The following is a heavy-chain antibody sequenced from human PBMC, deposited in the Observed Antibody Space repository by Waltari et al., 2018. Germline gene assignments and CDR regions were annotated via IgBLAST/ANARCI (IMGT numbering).Heavy chain of an antibody. CDR1: GFSVTSSY. D-gene: IGHD3-16*01. V-gene: IGHV3-53*01. J-gene: IGHJ2*01. Sequence: EVEVVESGGDLIQPGGSLRLSCVVSGFSVTSSYMSWVRPAPGKGLEWVSVIYSEDMTYYADSLRCRFIISRDASKNTVFLHMKSLRAEDTAIYHCARVHNLYSDSGAYCNPHHWYLDPWGRGTMVAVSS. CDR3: ARVHNLYSDSGAYCNPHHWYLDP. CDR2: IYSEDMT.